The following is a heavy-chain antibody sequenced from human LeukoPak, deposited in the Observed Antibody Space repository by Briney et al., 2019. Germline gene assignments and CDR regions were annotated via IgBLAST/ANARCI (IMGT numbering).Heavy chain of an antibody. CDR1: GFTFSAYW. Sequence: GGSLRLSCAASGFTFSAYWMHWVRQAPGKGLVWVSRVKYDGSTTAYADSVKGRFTISRDNTRNILYLEMNSLRVENTAVYYCARDLNWLLFDYWGQGALVTVSS. CDR2: VKYDGSTT. V-gene: IGHV3-74*01. J-gene: IGHJ4*02. D-gene: IGHD3/OR15-3a*01. CDR3: ARDLNWLLFDY.